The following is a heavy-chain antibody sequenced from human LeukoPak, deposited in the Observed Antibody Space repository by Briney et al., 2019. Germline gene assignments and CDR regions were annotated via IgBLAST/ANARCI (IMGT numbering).Heavy chain of an antibody. J-gene: IGHJ4*02. CDR1: GFTFSSYA. Sequence: GGSLRLSCAASGFTFSSYAMSWVRQAPGKGLEWVSGISGSAVNTVYADSMKGRFTISRDNSQNVVYLQMNSLRAEDTAVYYCAKDQGSGSGYYSWGYFDYWGQGTLVTVSS. D-gene: IGHD3-10*01. CDR2: ISGSAVNT. CDR3: AKDQGSGSGYYSWGYFDY. V-gene: IGHV3-23*01.